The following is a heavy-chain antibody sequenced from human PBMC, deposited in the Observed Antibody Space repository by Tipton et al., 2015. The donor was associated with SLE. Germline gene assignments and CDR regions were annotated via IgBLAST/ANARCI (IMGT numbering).Heavy chain of an antibody. V-gene: IGHV4-39*07. D-gene: IGHD6-19*01. CDR2: IYYSGST. Sequence: TLSLTCTVSGGSISSSSYYWGWIRQPPGKGLEWIGSIYYSGSTYYNPSLKSRVTISVDTSKHQFSLKLSSVTAADTAVYYCARRPDSSGWAIAFDIWGQGTMVTVSS. J-gene: IGHJ3*02. CDR3: ARRPDSSGWAIAFDI. CDR1: GGSISSSSYY.